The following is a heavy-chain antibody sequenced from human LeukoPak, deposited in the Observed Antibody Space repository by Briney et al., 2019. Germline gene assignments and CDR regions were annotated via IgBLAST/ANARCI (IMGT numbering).Heavy chain of an antibody. V-gene: IGHV4-34*01. CDR2: INHSGST. CDR1: GGSFSDYY. CDR3: TRGGSYYRTMI. Sequence: SETLSLTCAVYGGSFSDYYWTWIRQPPGKGLEWIGEINHSGSTNYNPSLKSRVTISVDTSKKQFFLRLSSVTAADTAVYYCTRGGSYYRTMIWGQGTMVTVSS. J-gene: IGHJ3*02. D-gene: IGHD3-10*01.